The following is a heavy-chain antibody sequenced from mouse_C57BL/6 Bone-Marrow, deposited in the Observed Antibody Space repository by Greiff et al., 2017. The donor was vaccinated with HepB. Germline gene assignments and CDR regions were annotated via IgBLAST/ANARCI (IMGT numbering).Heavy chain of an antibody. CDR3: ARNYCGSIHDFDY. V-gene: IGHV1-55*01. Sequence: QVQLKQPGAELVKPGASVKMSCKASGYTFTSYWITWVKQRPGHGLEWIGDIYPGSGSTNYNEKFKSKATLTVDTSSSTAYMQLSSLTSEDSAVYDCARNYCGSIHDFDYWGQGNTLTVSS. D-gene: IGHD1-1*01. J-gene: IGHJ2*01. CDR2: IYPGSGST. CDR1: GYTFTSYW.